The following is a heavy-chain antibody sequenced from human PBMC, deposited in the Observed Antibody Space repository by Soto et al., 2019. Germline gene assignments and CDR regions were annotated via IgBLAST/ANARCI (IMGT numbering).Heavy chain of an antibody. CDR1: GFTFSTYA. J-gene: IGHJ6*03. Sequence: EVQLLESGGALVQPGGSLRLSCAASGFTFSTYAMTWVRQAPGKGLEWVSGISRTGVSTYYADSVKGRFTISRDNSKNTLYLQMNSLRAEDTAVYYCANVRRDAAYCSSASCYVLSGNMDVWGKGTTVTVSS. CDR3: ANVRRDAAYCSSASCYVLSGNMDV. CDR2: ISRTGVST. V-gene: IGHV3-23*01. D-gene: IGHD2-2*01.